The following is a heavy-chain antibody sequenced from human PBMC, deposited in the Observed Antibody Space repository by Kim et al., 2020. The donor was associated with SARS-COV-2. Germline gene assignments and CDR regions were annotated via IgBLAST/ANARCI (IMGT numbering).Heavy chain of an antibody. CDR2: ISGSGSGDNT. CDR3: AKEWITCAHGPCYPALDD. CDR1: GFTFSIYG. D-gene: IGHD2-8*01. Sequence: GGSLRLSCAASGFTFSIYGMNWVRQAPGKGPEWVSTISGSGSGDNTYYADSVKGRFTISRDNSENSLFLQMNTLRVEDTAIYYCAKEWITCAHGPCYPALDDWGQGTLVTVSS. V-gene: IGHV3-23*01. J-gene: IGHJ4*02.